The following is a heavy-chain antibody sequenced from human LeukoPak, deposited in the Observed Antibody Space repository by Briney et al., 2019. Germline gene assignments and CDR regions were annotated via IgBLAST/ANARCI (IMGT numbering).Heavy chain of an antibody. CDR2: VNLQGST. CDR3: AREGGPYRPLDY. Sequence: KPSGTLSLTCGVSGGSITRTNYWTWARQPPGRGLEWIGEVNLQGSTNSNPSLMGRVAISVDMSETHISLQLTSVTAADTAVYYCAREGGPYRPLDYSGQGTLVTVSS. CDR1: GGSITRTNY. V-gene: IGHV4-4*02. J-gene: IGHJ4*02.